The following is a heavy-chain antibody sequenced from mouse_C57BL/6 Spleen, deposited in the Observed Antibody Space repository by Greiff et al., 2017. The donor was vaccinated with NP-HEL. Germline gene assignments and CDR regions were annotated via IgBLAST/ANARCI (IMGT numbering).Heavy chain of an antibody. Sequence: DVKLVESEGGLVQPGSSMKLSCTASGFTFSDYYMAWVRQVPEKGLEWVANINYDGSSTYYLDSLKSRFIISRDNAKNILYLQMSSLKSEDTATYYCARGGDWFAYWGQGTLVTVSA. CDR1: GFTFSDYY. J-gene: IGHJ3*01. CDR3: ARGGDWFAY. V-gene: IGHV5-16*01. CDR2: INYDGSST.